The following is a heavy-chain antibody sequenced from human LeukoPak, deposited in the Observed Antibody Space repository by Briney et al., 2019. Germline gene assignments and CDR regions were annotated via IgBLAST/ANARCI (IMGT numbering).Heavy chain of an antibody. Sequence: PSETLSLTCAVYGGAFRSYYWSWIRQPPGKGLEWIGQIDHSGSTNFNPSRKSRVTMSVDTTKKRVSLNLNSVTAADTAVYYCARVLLVTRVAAFDVWGQGTMVAVSS. CDR3: ARVLLVTRVAAFDV. CDR2: IDHSGST. CDR1: GGAFRSYY. J-gene: IGHJ3*01. D-gene: IGHD4-23*01. V-gene: IGHV4-34*01.